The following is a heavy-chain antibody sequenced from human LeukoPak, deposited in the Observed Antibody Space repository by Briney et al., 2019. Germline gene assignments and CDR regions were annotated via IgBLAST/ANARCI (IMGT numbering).Heavy chain of an antibody. CDR1: GFTFSNYA. CDR3: AKDRIQLWFSDFDY. D-gene: IGHD5-18*01. V-gene: IGHV3-23*01. J-gene: IGHJ4*02. CDR2: ISGSGGST. Sequence: GGSLRLSCAGSGFTFSNYAMNWVRQAPGKGLEWVSAISGSGGSTYYADSVKGRFTISRDNSKNTLYLQMNSLRAEDTAVYYCAKDRIQLWFSDFDYWGQGTLVTVSS.